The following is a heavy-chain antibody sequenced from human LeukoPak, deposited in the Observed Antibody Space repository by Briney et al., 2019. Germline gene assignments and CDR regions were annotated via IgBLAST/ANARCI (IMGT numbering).Heavy chain of an antibody. CDR2: IDSGGST. Sequence: PGGSLRLSCAASEFSVGSNYMSWVRQAPGKGLEWVSVIDSGGSTYYADSVKGRFTISRDNSKNTLYLQMNSLRAEDTAVYYCAREVGYYGSGSLNYYYMDVWGKGTTVTISS. CDR1: EFSVGSNY. CDR3: AREVGYYGSGSLNYYYMDV. J-gene: IGHJ6*03. D-gene: IGHD3-10*01. V-gene: IGHV3-66*01.